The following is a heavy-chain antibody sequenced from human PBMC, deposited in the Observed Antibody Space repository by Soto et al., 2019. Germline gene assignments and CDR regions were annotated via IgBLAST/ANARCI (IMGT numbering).Heavy chain of an antibody. CDR3: ARGPITIVLDSLEGGNWFDP. CDR1: GGSISSSSYY. CDR2: IYYSGST. D-gene: IGHD2-8*01. Sequence: PSETLSLTCTVSGGSISSSSYYWAWIRQPPGKGLEWLGNIYYSGSTYYNPSLRSRVTISVDTSKIQFSLKLSSVTAADTAVYYCARGPITIVLDSLEGGNWFDPWGQGTLVTVSS. V-gene: IGHV4-39*01. J-gene: IGHJ5*02.